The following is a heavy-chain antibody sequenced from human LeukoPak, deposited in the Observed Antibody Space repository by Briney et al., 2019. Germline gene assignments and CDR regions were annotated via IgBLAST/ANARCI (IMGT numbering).Heavy chain of an antibody. CDR2: INPSDGAT. CDR1: GYTFTKYY. D-gene: IGHD1-26*01. J-gene: IGHJ6*03. V-gene: IGHV1-46*01. CDR3: AREQRGGLSGNLGGLFASYYTYYYMDV. Sequence: ASVKVSCKASGYTFTKYYIHWVRQAPGQGLEWMGMINPSDGATTYAQRFQGRVTMTRDMSATTVYVDLRSLRSEDTAMSFCAREQRGGLSGNLGGLFASYYTYYYMDVWGRGTTVTVS.